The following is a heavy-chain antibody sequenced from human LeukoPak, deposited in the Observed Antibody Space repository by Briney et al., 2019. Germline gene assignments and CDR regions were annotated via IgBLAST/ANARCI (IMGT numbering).Heavy chain of an antibody. CDR1: GYTFTSYD. CDR2: ISAYNGNT. V-gene: IGHV1-18*01. J-gene: IGHJ3*02. CDR3: ASIPPDAFDI. Sequence: ASVKVSCKASGYTFTSYDINWVRQATGQGLEWMGWISAYNGNTNYAQKLQGRVTMTTDTSTSTAYMELRSLRSDDTAVYYCASIPPDAFDIWGQGTMVTVSS.